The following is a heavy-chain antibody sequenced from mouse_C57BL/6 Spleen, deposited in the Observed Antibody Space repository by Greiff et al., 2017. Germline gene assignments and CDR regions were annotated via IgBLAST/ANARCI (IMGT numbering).Heavy chain of an antibody. J-gene: IGHJ4*01. CDR3: TGHGGSSGALAY. Sequence: VQLQQSGAELVRPGASVTLSCKASGYSFTDYEMHWVKQTPVHGLEWIGAIDPETGGTAYNQKFKDKAILTADKSSSTAYMELRSLTSEDSAVYCCTGHGGSSGALAYWGQGTPVTVSA. CDR2: IDPETGGT. V-gene: IGHV1-15*01. CDR1: GYSFTDYE. D-gene: IGHD1-1*01.